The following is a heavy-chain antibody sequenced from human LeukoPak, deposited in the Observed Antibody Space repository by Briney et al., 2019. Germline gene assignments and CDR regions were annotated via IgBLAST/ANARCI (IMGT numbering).Heavy chain of an antibody. J-gene: IGHJ4*02. CDR2: IWFDGSQK. CDR1: GFTFVKYG. D-gene: IGHD2-21*02. V-gene: IGHV3-33*01. CDR3: ARVSPAIVVVTGTGAPDY. Sequence: PGTSLRLSCAASGFTFVKYGMHWVRQAPGKGLEWVAVIWFDGSQKYYADSVKGRFTISRDNSKNTVYLQMNSLRAEDTAVYYCARVSPAIVVVTGTGAPDYWGQGTLVTVSS.